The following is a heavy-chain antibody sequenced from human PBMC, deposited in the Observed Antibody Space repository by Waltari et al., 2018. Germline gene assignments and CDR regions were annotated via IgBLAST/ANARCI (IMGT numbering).Heavy chain of an antibody. CDR2: IIPILGIA. V-gene: IGHV1-69*10. CDR3: ARMAAAAGPYPIDY. CDR1: GGTFSSYA. Sequence: QVQLVQSRAEVKKPGSSVKVSCKASGGTFSSYAISWVRQAPGQGLEWMGGIIPILGIANYAQKFQGRVTITADKSTSTAYMELSSLRSEDTAVYYCARMAAAAGPYPIDYWGQGTLVTVSS. D-gene: IGHD6-13*01. J-gene: IGHJ4*02.